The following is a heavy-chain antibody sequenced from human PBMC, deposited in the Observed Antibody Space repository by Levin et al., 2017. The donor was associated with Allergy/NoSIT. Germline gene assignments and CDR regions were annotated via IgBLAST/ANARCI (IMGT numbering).Heavy chain of an antibody. D-gene: IGHD3-16*01. CDR3: AREVEKSNAYKYYFDY. CDR2: ISSTSGYI. J-gene: IGHJ4*02. V-gene: IGHV3-21*01. CDR1: GFTFSDYS. Sequence: ETLSLTCAVSGFTFSDYSMNWVRQAPGKGLEFVSSISSTSGYISYADSVKCRFTISRDNAKNSLYLEMNSLRVEDTAVYFCAREVEKSNAYKYYFDYWGQGTLVTVSS.